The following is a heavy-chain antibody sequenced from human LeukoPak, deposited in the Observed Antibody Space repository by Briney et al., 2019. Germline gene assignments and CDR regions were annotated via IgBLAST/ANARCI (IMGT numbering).Heavy chain of an antibody. CDR2: IYSGVTP. D-gene: IGHD3-10*01. Sequence: GGSLRLSCAASGFSVSSNYMSWVRQAPGKGLEWVSVIYSGVTPYYADPVKDRCHNTSDNSKNTLYLQMNRRRPRDTAVYYCARVASYYGSGTLLGIWGQGTMVTVSS. CDR1: GFSVSSNY. J-gene: IGHJ3*02. CDR3: ARVASYYGSGTLLGI. V-gene: IGHV3-53*01.